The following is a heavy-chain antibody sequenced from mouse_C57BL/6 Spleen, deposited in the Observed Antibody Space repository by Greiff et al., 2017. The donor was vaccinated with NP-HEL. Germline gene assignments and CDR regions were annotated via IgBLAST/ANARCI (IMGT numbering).Heavy chain of an antibody. CDR1: GFNIKNTY. V-gene: IGHV14-3*01. Sequence: VQLQQSVAELVRPGASVKLSCTASGFNIKNTYMHWVKQRPEQGLEWIGRIDPANGNTKYAPKFQGKATITADTSSNTAYLQLSSLTSEDTAFYYCARKDTTVVDYYYAMDYWGQGTSVTVSS. D-gene: IGHD1-1*01. CDR3: ARKDTTVVDYYYAMDY. J-gene: IGHJ4*01. CDR2: IDPANGNT.